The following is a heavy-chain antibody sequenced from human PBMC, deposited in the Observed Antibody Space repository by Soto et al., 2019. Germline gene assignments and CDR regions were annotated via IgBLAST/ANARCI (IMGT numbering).Heavy chain of an antibody. J-gene: IGHJ6*02. CDR2: IYNSGGT. D-gene: IGHD6-6*01. CDR3: ARVGVRLGRIAARPQADPYYYAMDV. Sequence: QVQLQESGPGLVKPSETLSLTCTVSGGSVSSGSYSWSWIRQPPGKGLEWIGYIYNSGGTNYNPSRWSRVPISVDTSKNQFSLRLSSVTAADTAVYYCARVGVRLGRIAARPQADPYYYAMDVWGQGTTVTVSS. V-gene: IGHV4-61*01. CDR1: GGSVSSGSYS.